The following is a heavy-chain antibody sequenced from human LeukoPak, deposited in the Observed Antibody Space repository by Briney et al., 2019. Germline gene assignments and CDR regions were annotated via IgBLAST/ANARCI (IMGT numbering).Heavy chain of an antibody. D-gene: IGHD6-6*01. V-gene: IGHV4-34*01. CDR1: GGSLCVYY. CDR2: IKHSGST. Sequence: PSETLSLTCAVYGGSLCVYYWRCIPHPPRKGVEWSGEIKHSGSTNYNPSLKSRVTISVGTSKNQFSLKLRSVTAADTAVYYCARGGIAARPNWFDPWGQGTLVTVSS. J-gene: IGHJ5*02. CDR3: ARGGIAARPNWFDP.